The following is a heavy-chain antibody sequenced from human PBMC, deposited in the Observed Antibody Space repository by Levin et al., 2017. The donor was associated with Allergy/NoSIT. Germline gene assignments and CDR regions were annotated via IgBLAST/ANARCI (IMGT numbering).Heavy chain of an antibody. CDR3: ARANDCSSTSCYSWFDP. Sequence: ASVKVSCKASGYTFTSYGISWVRQAPGQGLEWMGWISAYNGNTNYAQKLQGRVTMTTDTSTSTAYMELRSLRSDDTAVYYCARANDCSSTSCYSWFDPWGQGTLVTVSS. D-gene: IGHD2-2*01. V-gene: IGHV1-18*01. J-gene: IGHJ5*02. CDR1: GYTFTSYG. CDR2: ISAYNGNT.